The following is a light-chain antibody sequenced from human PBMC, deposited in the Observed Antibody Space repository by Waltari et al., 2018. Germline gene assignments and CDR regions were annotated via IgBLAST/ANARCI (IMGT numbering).Light chain of an antibody. CDR2: DVY. J-gene: IGLJ2*01. V-gene: IGLV2-14*03. CDR1: SSDVGDYNY. CDR3: SSYTSSSTVV. Sequence: QSALTQPASVSGSPGQSLTISCTGTSSDVGDYNYVSWYQQHTGKAPKLMIYDVYNRTSGVSNRFTGSKSGNTASLTISGLQAEDEGDYYCSSYTSSSTVVFGGGTKLTVL.